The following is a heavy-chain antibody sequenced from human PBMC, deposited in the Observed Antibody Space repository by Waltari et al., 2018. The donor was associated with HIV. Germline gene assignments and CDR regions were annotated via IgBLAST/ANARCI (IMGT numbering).Heavy chain of an antibody. CDR1: GFTFSSYA. V-gene: IGHV3-23*01. CDR3: AKCLGGSYSFDY. CDR2: ISGSGGST. J-gene: IGHJ4*02. D-gene: IGHD1-26*01. Sequence: EVPLLESGGGVVQPGVSLRLSCSASGFTFSSYAMSWVRQAPGKGLEWVSAISGSGGSTYYADSVKGRFTISRDNSKNTLDLQMNSLRAEDTAVHYCAKCLGGSYSFDYWGQGTLVTVSS.